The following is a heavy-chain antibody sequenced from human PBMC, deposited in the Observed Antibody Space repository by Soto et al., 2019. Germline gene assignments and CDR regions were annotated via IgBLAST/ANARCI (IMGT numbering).Heavy chain of an antibody. D-gene: IGHD6-13*01. CDR2: IWYDGSNK. CDR3: ASSSSSGDY. J-gene: IGHJ4*02. CDR1: GFTFSSYG. V-gene: IGHV3-33*01. Sequence: QVQLVESGGGVVQPGRSLRLSCAASGFTFSSYGMHWVRQAPGKGLEWVAVIWYDGSNKYYADSVKGRFTISRDNSKNTRYLQMNSLRAEDTAVYYCASSSSSGDYWGQGTLVTVSS.